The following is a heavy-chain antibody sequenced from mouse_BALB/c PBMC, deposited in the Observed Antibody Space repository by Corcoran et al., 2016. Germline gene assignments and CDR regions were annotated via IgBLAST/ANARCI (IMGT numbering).Heavy chain of an antibody. CDR2: INTYTGEP. V-gene: IGHV9-3-1*01. CDR3: ARRATVSFDS. D-gene: IGHD1-1*01. J-gene: IGHJ2*01. Sequence: QIQLVQSGPELKKPGETVKISCKASGYTFTNYGMNWVKQAPGKGLKWMGWINTYTGEPTYADDFKGRFAFSLETSASTAYLQINNLKNEDTATYFCARRATVSFDSWGQGTTLTVSS. CDR1: GYTFTNYG.